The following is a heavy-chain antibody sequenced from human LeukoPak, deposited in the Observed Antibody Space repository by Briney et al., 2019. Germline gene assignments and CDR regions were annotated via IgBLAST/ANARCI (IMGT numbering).Heavy chain of an antibody. CDR3: TRSSFRRLELLYFDY. J-gene: IGHJ4*02. D-gene: IGHD1-7*01. Sequence: GGSLRLSCTSSGFTFGDYAMSWFRQAPGKGLELVGFIRSKAYGGTTEYSASVKSKFTISRDDSKSIAYLQMNSLKTEDTAVYYCTRSSFRRLELLYFDYWGRGTLVTVSS. V-gene: IGHV3-49*03. CDR1: GFTFGDYA. CDR2: IRSKAYGGTT.